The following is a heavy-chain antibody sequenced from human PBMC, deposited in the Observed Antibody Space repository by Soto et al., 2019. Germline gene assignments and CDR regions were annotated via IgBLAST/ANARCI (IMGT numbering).Heavy chain of an antibody. CDR2: ISYDGSNK. CDR1: GFTFSSYG. Sequence: GESLRLSCAASGFTFSSYGMHWVRQAPGKGLEWVAVISYDGSNKYYADSVKGRFTISRDNSKNTLYLQMNSLRAEDTAVYYCATGHDFWSGYYYYGMDVWGQGTTVTVSS. D-gene: IGHD3-3*01. V-gene: IGHV3-30*03. J-gene: IGHJ6*02. CDR3: ATGHDFWSGYYYYGMDV.